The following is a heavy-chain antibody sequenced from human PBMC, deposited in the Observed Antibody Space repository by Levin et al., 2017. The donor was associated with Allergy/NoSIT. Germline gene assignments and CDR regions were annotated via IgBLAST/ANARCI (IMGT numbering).Heavy chain of an antibody. CDR3: ARGAPLRVTKGFDY. Sequence: AGGSLRLSCAASGFTFGNYGMHWVRQAPGKGPEWVAVIYYDGSKKYYLDSVKGRFTISRDNSKNTLYLQMDSLRVEDTAVYYCARGAPLRVTKGFDYWGQGTLATVSS. CDR2: IYYDGSKK. J-gene: IGHJ4*02. D-gene: IGHD4-17*01. V-gene: IGHV3-33*01. CDR1: GFTFGNYG.